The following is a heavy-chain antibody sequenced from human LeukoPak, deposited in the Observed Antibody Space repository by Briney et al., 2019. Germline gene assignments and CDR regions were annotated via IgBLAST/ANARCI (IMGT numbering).Heavy chain of an antibody. Sequence: PGGSLRLSCAASGFTFSSYEMNWVRQAPGKGLEWVSYISSSGSTIYYADSVKGRFTISRDNAKNSLYLQMNSLRAEDTAGYYCASLDFDWLSKTPFDYWGQGTLVTVSS. CDR2: ISSSGSTI. V-gene: IGHV3-48*03. CDR1: GFTFSSYE. CDR3: ASLDFDWLSKTPFDY. D-gene: IGHD3-9*01. J-gene: IGHJ4*02.